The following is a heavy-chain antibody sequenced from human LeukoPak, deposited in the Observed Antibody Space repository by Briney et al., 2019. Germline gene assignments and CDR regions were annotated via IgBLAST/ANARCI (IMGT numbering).Heavy chain of an antibody. Sequence: SETLSLTCTVSGGSISSSSYYWGWIRQPPGKGLEWIGSIYYSGSTYYNPSLKSRVTISVDTSKNQFSLKLSSVTAAATAVYYCARQGDLASYGDYLATNYWGQGTLVTVSS. V-gene: IGHV4-39*01. CDR2: IYYSGST. CDR3: ARQGDLASYGDYLATNY. D-gene: IGHD4-17*01. J-gene: IGHJ4*02. CDR1: GGSISSSSYY.